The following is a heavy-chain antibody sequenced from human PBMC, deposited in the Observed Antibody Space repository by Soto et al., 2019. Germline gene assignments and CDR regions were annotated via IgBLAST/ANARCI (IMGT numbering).Heavy chain of an antibody. D-gene: IGHD2-8*01. V-gene: IGHV1-3*01. J-gene: IGHJ3*02. Sequence: GASVKVSCKASGYTFTSYAMHWVRQAPGQRLEWMGWINAGNGNTKYSQKFQGRVTITRDTSASTAYMELSSLRSEDTAVYYCAREAMVLDAFDIWGQGTMVTVS. CDR3: AREAMVLDAFDI. CDR1: GYTFTSYA. CDR2: INAGNGNT.